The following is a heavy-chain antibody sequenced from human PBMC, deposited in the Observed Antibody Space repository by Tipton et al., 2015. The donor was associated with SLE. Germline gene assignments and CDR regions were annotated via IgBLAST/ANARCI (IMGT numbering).Heavy chain of an antibody. V-gene: IGHV4-59*12. CDR3: ARGLGGCSSTSCQTYYYYGMDV. Sequence: TLSLTCTVSGGSISSCYWSWIRQPPGKGLEWIGYIYYSGSTNYNPSLKSRVTISVDTSKNQFSLKLSSVTAADTAVYYCARGLGGCSSTSCQTYYYYGMDVWGQGTTVTVSS. CDR1: GGSISSCY. CDR2: IYYSGST. D-gene: IGHD2-2*01. J-gene: IGHJ6*02.